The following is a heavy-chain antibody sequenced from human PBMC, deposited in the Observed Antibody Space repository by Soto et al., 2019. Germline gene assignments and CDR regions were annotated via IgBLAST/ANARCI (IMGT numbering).Heavy chain of an antibody. D-gene: IGHD5-12*01. CDR3: ARQEMATIMSFDY. Sequence: SETLSLTCTVSGGSISSYYWSWIRQPPGKGLEWIGYIYYSGSTNYNPSLKSRVTISVDTSKNQFSLKLSSVTAADTAVYYCARQEMATIMSFDYWGQGTLVNVSS. CDR2: IYYSGST. V-gene: IGHV4-59*08. J-gene: IGHJ4*02. CDR1: GGSISSYY.